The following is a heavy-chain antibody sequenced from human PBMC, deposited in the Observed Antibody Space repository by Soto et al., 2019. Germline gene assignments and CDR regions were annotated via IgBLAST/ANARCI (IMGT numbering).Heavy chain of an antibody. CDR3: ARSPTVTTSSWFDP. CDR1: VYTFTSYG. J-gene: IGHJ5*02. D-gene: IGHD4-17*01. CDR2: ISAYNGNT. Sequence: GASVTVSCKASVYTFTSYGISWVRQAPGQGLEWMGWISAYNGNTNYAQKLQGRVTMTTDTSTSTAYMELRSLRSDDTAVYYCARSPTVTTSSWFDPWGQGTLVTVSS. V-gene: IGHV1-18*04.